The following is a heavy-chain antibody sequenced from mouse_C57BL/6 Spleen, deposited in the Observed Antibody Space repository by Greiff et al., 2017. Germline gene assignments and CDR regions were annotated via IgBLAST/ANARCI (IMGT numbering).Heavy chain of an antibody. Sequence: EVKLQESGPGLVKPSQSLSLTCSVTGYSITSGYYWNWIRQFPGNKVEWMGYISYDGSNNYNPSRKNRISITRDTSETQFFLKLNSVTTEDTATYYGARPSFYDYDSYWYFDVWGTGTTVTVSS. CDR3: ARPSFYDYDSYWYFDV. V-gene: IGHV3-6*01. J-gene: IGHJ1*03. CDR1: GYSITSGYY. CDR2: ISYDGSN. D-gene: IGHD2-4*01.